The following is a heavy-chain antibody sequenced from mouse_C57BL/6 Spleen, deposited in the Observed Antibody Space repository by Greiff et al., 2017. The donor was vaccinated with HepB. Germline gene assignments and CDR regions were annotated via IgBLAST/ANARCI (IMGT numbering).Heavy chain of an antibody. D-gene: IGHD2-4*01. J-gene: IGHJ3*01. V-gene: IGHV1-69*01. CDR2: IDPSDSYT. Sequence: QVQLQQPGAELVMPGASVKLSCKASGYTFTSYWMHWVKQRPGQGLEWIGEIDPSDSYTNYNQKFKGKSTLTVDKSSSTAYMQLSSLTSEDSAVYYCANYEFAYWGQGTLVTVSA. CDR1: GYTFTSYW. CDR3: ANYEFAY.